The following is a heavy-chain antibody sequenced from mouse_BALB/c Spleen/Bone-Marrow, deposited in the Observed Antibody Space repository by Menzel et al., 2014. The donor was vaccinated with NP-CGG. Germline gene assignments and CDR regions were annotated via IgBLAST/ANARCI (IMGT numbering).Heavy chain of an antibody. CDR2: IRNKANGYTT. J-gene: IGHJ1*01. V-gene: IGHV7-3*02. CDR1: GFTFTDYY. CDR3: ARDENVGIYWYFDV. Sequence: EVQGVESGGGSVQPGGSLRFSCATSGFTFTDYYMSWVRQPPGKALEWLGFIRNKANGYTTEYSASVKGRFTISRDNSQRILYLQMNTLRAEDSATYYCARDENVGIYWYFDVWGAGTTVIVSS.